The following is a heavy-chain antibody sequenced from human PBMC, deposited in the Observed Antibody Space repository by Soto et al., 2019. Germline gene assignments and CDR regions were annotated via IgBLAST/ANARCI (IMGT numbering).Heavy chain of an antibody. V-gene: IGHV5-51*01. Sequence: GESLKISCKGCGYSFTSYWIGWVRQMPGKGLEWMGIIYPGDSDTRYSPSFQGQVTISADKSISTAYLQWSSLKASDTAMYYCARSAYLGASNLALHYWVPGPLVTVSS. CDR2: IYPGDSDT. D-gene: IGHD1-26*01. CDR3: ARSAYLGASNLALHY. CDR1: GYSFTSYW. J-gene: IGHJ4*02.